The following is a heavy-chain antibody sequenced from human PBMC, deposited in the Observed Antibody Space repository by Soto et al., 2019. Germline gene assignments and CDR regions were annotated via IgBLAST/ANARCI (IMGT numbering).Heavy chain of an antibody. CDR1: GGYISSYY. D-gene: IGHD2-15*01. V-gene: IGHV4-59*08. J-gene: IGHJ3*02. Sequence: SETLSLTCTVSGGYISSYYWSWIRQPPGKGLEWIGYIYYSGSTNYNPSLKSRVTLSADTSKKQSYLKLSSVTAADTAVYYCARRETPPYTFDIPGQGTFVTVSS. CDR3: ARRETPPYTFDI. CDR2: IYYSGST.